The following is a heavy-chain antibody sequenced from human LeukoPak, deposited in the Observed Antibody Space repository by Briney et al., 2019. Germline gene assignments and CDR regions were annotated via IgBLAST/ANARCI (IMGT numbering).Heavy chain of an antibody. CDR2: TSYHGRDK. V-gene: IGHV3-30*04. D-gene: IGHD3-22*01. CDR3: TKERGGGGRRINLMVGGYGP. CDR1: GFTFSGFA. Sequence: GGSLRLSCAGSGFTFSGFAMHWVRQAPGKGLEWVAATSYHGRDKYYADAVSGRFTISRDNYKNTLHLEMNSLRTDDTAVYYCTKERGGGGRRINLMVGGYGPWGQGTQVTVSS. J-gene: IGHJ5*02.